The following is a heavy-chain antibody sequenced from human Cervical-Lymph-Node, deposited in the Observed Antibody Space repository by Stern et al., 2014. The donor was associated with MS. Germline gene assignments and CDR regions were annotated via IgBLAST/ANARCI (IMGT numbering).Heavy chain of an antibody. CDR2: ITWDGTST. Sequence: EVQLVESGGDVVHPGGSLRLSCAASGFTFEEHNMHWVRQGPAQGLEWVSVITWDGTSTNYADSVKGRFTISRDNSKNSLYLQMNSLRIEDTAVYFCVRVAYNWNDYTYDFWGQGTLVTVSA. CDR1: GFTFEEHN. J-gene: IGHJ4*02. CDR3: VRVAYNWNDYTYDF. D-gene: IGHD1-20*01. V-gene: IGHV3-43*01.